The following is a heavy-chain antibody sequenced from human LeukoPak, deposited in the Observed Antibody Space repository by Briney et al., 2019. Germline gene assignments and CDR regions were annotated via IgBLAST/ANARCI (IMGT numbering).Heavy chain of an antibody. CDR1: GGSFSGYY. J-gene: IGHJ6*03. V-gene: IGHV4-34*01. CDR2: INHSGST. D-gene: IGHD3-10*01. CDR3: ARGRGSGSYYYYYYYMDV. Sequence: SETLSLTCAVYGGSFSGYYWSWIRQPPGKGLEWIGEINHSGSTNYNPSLKSRVTISVDTSRNQFSLKLSSVTAADTAVYYCARGRGSGSYYYYYYYMDVWGKGTTVTVSS.